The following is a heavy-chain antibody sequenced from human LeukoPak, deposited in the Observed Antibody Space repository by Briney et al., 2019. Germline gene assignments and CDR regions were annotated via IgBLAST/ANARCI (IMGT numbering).Heavy chain of an antibody. CDR2: MNPNSGNT. CDR1: GYTFTSYD. CDR3: ARGLLSYGDYELDY. Sequence: VSVKVSCKASGYTFTSYDINWVRQATGQGLEWMGWMNPNSGNTGYAQKFQGRVTMTRNTSISTAYMELSSLRSEDTAVYYCARGLLSYGDYELDYWGQGTLVTVSS. V-gene: IGHV1-8*01. D-gene: IGHD4-17*01. J-gene: IGHJ4*02.